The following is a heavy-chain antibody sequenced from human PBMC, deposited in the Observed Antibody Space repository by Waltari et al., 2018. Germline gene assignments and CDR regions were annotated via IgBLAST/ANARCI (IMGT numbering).Heavy chain of an antibody. CDR3: ARIYGSGTFIYMDV. CDR2: IYPGATP. CDR1: GGSIISYY. D-gene: IGHD3-10*01. Sequence: QVQLQESGPGLVKPSETLSLTCTVSGGSIISYYWSWIRQPAGKGLEGIGRIYPGATPYYNPSLQTRIMMSVDTSQNHFSLKLSSVTAADTAVYYCARIYGSGTFIYMDVWGKGTTVTVSS. J-gene: IGHJ6*03. V-gene: IGHV4-4*07.